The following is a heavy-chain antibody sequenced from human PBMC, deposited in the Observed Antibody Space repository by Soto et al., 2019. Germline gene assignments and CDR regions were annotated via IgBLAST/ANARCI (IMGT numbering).Heavy chain of an antibody. V-gene: IGHV3-53*04. CDR3: ARDLRPTADAFAI. CDR1: GFTVSSNY. CDR2: IYSGGST. Sequence: GGSLRLSCAASGFTVSSNYMSWVRQAPGKGLEWVSVIYSGGSTYYADSVKGRFTISRHNSKNTLYLQMNSLRAEDTAVYYCARDLRPTADAFAIWGQGTMVTVSS. J-gene: IGHJ3*02.